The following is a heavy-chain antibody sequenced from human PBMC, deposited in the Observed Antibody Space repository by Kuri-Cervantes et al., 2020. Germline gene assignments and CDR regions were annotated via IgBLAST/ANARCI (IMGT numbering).Heavy chain of an antibody. Sequence: LRLSCAASGFTFSYYYMSGVRQAPGKGLEWIGYIYHSGSTYYNPSLKSRVTIPVDRSKNQFSPKLSSVTAADTAVYYCARVFGTIFEPFFDYWGQGTLVTVSS. CDR1: GFTFSYYY. CDR2: IYHSGST. J-gene: IGHJ4*02. D-gene: IGHD3-3*01. V-gene: IGHV4-30-2*01. CDR3: ARVFGTIFEPFFDY.